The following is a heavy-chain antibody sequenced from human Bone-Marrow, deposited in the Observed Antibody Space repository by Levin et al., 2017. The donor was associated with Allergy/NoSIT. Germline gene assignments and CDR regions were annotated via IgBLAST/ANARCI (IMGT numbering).Heavy chain of an antibody. D-gene: IGHD1-26*01. J-gene: IGHJ5*02. CDR1: GYTFTNYW. CDR2: IFPDDSDT. CDR3: ARHWRVGSTRGPNTPFDP. Sequence: KRGESLKISCQASGYTFTNYWIGWVRQVPGKDLEWMGIIFPDDSDTKYSPSFQGQVTISADESINTTYLQWDSLKASDTAIYYCARHWRVGSTRGPNTPFDPWGQGTLVTVSS. V-gene: IGHV5-51*01.